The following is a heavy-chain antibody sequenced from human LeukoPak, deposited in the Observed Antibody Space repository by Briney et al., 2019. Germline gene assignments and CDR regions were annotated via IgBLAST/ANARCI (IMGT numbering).Heavy chain of an antibody. CDR2: ISSSSSYI. CDR3: ARDRYDSSGFPFYYYGMDV. Sequence: GGSLRLSCAASGFTFSSYSMNWVRQAPGKGLEWVSSISSSSSYIYYADSVKGRFTISGDNAKNSLYLQMNSLRAEDTAVYYCARDRYDSSGFPFYYYGMDVWGQGTTVTVSS. CDR1: GFTFSSYS. V-gene: IGHV3-21*01. J-gene: IGHJ6*02. D-gene: IGHD3-22*01.